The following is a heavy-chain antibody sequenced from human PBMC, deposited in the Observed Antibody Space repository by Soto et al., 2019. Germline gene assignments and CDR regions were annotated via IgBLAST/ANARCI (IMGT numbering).Heavy chain of an antibody. J-gene: IGHJ6*03. CDR2: MNPNSGNT. CDR3: ARGAYDGSGSYYYYYYYMDV. CDR1: GYTFTSYY. V-gene: IGHV1-8*01. Sequence: GASGKVSCKASGYTFTSYYINWVRQATGQGLEWMGWMNPNSGNTGYAQKFQGRVTMTRNTSISTAYMELSSLRSEDTAVYYCARGAYDGSGSYYYYYYYMDVWGKGTTVTVSS. D-gene: IGHD3-10*01.